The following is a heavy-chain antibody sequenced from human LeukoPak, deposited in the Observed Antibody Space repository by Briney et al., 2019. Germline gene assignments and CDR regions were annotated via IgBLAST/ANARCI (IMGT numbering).Heavy chain of an antibody. V-gene: IGHV1-2*06. CDR3: ARVGDFWSGSDY. CDR2: INPNSGGT. Sequence: GASVKVSCKASGYTFTGYYMPWVRQAPGQGLEWMGRINPNSGGTNYAPKFQGRVTMTRDTSISTAYMELSRLRSDDTAVYYCARVGDFWSGSDYWGQGTLVTVSS. CDR1: GYTFTGYY. D-gene: IGHD3-3*01. J-gene: IGHJ4*02.